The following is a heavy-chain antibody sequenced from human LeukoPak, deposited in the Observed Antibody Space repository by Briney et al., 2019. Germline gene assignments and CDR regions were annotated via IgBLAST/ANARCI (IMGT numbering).Heavy chain of an antibody. CDR3: AKPYYYGSGSYSHAFDI. V-gene: IGHV4-39*07. D-gene: IGHD3-10*01. CDR2: IYYSKST. Sequence: SETLSLTCTVSSGSIRSSSYYWGWIRQPPGKGLEWIGNIYYSKSTYYNPSLKSRVTISLDTSKNQFSLKLSSVTAADTAVYYWAKPYYYGSGSYSHAFDIWGQGTMVTVSS. J-gene: IGHJ3*02. CDR1: SGSIRSSSYY.